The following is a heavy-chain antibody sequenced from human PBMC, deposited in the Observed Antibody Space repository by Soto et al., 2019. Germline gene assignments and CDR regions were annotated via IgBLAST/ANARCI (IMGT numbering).Heavy chain of an antibody. CDR2: ISPSGTT. CDR3: ATSLWFGTQPER. J-gene: IGHJ4*02. V-gene: IGHV4-34*01. D-gene: IGHD3-10*01. Sequence: PSKPLSLTCAVYGGSFSNNYWTWFRQPPGKGLEWIGEISPSGTTKYIPSLKSRGTISVDTSRKQFFLKVTSVSAADTAVYFGATSLWFGTQPERWVPGTLVTV. CDR1: GGSFSNNY.